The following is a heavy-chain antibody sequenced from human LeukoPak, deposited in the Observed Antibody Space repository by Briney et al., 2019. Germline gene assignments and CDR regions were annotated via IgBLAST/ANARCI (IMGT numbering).Heavy chain of an antibody. CDR3: ARGLVPGFLDY. V-gene: IGHV3-30*03. J-gene: IGHJ4*02. Sequence: PGGSLRLSCAASGFTFSSYGIHWVRQAPGKGLEWVAVISYDGTNQYYADSVKGRFTISRDNAKNTLYLQMNSLRAEDTAVYYCARGLVPGFLDYWGQGTPVTVSS. CDR2: ISYDGTNQ. D-gene: IGHD4-11*01. CDR1: GFTFSSYG.